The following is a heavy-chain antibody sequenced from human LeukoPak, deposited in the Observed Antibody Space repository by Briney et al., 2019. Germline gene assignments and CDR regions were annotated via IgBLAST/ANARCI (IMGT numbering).Heavy chain of an antibody. J-gene: IGHJ6*03. CDR3: GRDALVGYFSYYYMDV. D-gene: IGHD2-15*01. V-gene: IGHV4-59*11. CDR2: ISNSGST. CDR1: GGSISSHY. Sequence: SETLSLTCTVYGGSISSHYWTWIRQSPGKGLEWIGDISNSGSTSYNPPLKSRVTISIDTSNNQFSLKLSSVTAANTAVYYCGRDALVGYFSYYYMDVWGKGTTVTVSS.